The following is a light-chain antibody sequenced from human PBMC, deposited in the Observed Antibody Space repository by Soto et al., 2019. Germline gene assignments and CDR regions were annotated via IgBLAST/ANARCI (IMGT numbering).Light chain of an antibody. V-gene: IGLV2-8*01. Sequence: QSALTRPPYASGSPGQSVTISCTGTSSDVGGYNYVSWYQQHPGNAPKLMIYEVSKRPSGVPDRFSGSKSGNTASLTVSGLQAEDEADYYCSSYAGSNNFVFGTGTKVTVL. CDR3: SSYAGSNNFV. CDR2: EVS. CDR1: SSDVGGYNY. J-gene: IGLJ1*01.